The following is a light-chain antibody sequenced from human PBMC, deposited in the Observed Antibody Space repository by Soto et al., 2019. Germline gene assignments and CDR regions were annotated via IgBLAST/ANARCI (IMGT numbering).Light chain of an antibody. CDR2: EAS. CDR3: QQYNSYPWT. Sequence: DIQLTQSPSSLSASVGDRVTITCRASQTINRWLAWHQQKPGKAPKLLIYEASSLESGVPSRFGGSGSGTEFTLIISSLQPDDFATYYCQQYNSYPWTFGQGTKVDIK. CDR1: QTINRW. V-gene: IGKV1-5*03. J-gene: IGKJ1*01.